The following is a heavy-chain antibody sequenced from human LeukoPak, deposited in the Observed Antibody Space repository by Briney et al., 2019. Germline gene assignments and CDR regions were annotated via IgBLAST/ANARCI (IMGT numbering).Heavy chain of an antibody. J-gene: IGHJ4*02. Sequence: GGSLRLSCAASGFTFSSYAMHWVRQAPGKGLEWVAVISYDGSNKYYADSVKGRFTISRDNSKNTLYLQMSSLRAEDTAVYYCAKSIAVAGYFDYWGQGTLVTVSS. CDR2: ISYDGSNK. V-gene: IGHV3-30-3*01. D-gene: IGHD6-19*01. CDR1: GFTFSSYA. CDR3: AKSIAVAGYFDY.